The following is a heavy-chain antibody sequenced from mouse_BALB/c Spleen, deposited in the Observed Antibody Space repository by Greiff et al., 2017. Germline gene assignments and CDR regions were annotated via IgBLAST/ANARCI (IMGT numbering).Heavy chain of an antibody. V-gene: IGHV2-9*02. Sequence: VKLQESGPGLVAPSQSLSITCTVSGFSLTSYGVHWVRQPPGKGLEWLGVIWAGGSTNYNSALMSRLSISKDNSKSQVFLKMNSLQTDDTAMYYCARNYYGSSGWFAYWGQGTLVTVSA. CDR1: GFSLTSYG. D-gene: IGHD1-1*01. CDR2: IWAGGST. CDR3: ARNYYGSSGWFAY. J-gene: IGHJ3*01.